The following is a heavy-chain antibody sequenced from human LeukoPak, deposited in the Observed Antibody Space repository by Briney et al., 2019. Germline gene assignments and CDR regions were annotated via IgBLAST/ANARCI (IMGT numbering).Heavy chain of an antibody. CDR2: MNPNSGNT. D-gene: IGHD6-13*01. V-gene: IGHV1-8*01. CDR3: ARPYSSSWYHPYYYYMDV. CDR1: GYTFTSYA. Sequence: ASVKVSRKASGYTFTSYAINWVRQATGQGLEWMGWMNPNSGNTGYAQKSQGSVTMPRNTSISTAYMGLSSLRSEGTAVYYCARPYSSSWYHPYYYYMDVWGKGTTVTVSS. J-gene: IGHJ6*03.